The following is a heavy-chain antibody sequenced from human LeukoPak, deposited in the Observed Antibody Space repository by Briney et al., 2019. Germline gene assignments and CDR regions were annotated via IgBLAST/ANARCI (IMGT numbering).Heavy chain of an antibody. CDR1: GGSISSYY. D-gene: IGHD3-9*01. V-gene: IGHV4-4*07. CDR2: IYTSGST. Sequence: PSETLSLTCTVSGGSISSYYWSWIRQPAGKELEWIGRIYTSGSTNYNPSLKSRVTISVDKSKNQFSLKLSSVTAADTAVYYCARSIRYYFDYWGQGTLVTVSS. J-gene: IGHJ4*02. CDR3: ARSIRYYFDY.